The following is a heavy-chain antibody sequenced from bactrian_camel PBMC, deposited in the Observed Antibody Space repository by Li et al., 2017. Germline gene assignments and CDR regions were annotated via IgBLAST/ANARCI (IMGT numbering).Heavy chain of an antibody. D-gene: IGHD6*01. CDR2: INTQAGGT. Sequence: HVQLVESGGGSVQPGGSLKLSCATSTGTRSYSSIGWFRQAPGKRREGIAAINTQAGGTWYAGSVKGRFTISQDSARNTVYLQMNNLQPEDTATYYCAEGRGSRGEHCYSLNYWGQGTQVTVS. CDR3: AEGRGSRGEHCYSLNY. J-gene: IGHJ4*01. V-gene: IGHV3S54*01. CDR1: TGTRSYSS.